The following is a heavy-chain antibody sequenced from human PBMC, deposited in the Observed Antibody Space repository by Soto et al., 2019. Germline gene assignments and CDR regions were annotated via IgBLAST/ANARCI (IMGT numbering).Heavy chain of an antibody. V-gene: IGHV4-34*01. CDR3: ARCTGPGDYVWGSYRYRYYFDY. CDR1: GGSFSGYY. D-gene: IGHD3-16*02. Sequence: QVQLQQWGAGLLKPSETLSLTCAVYGGSFSGYYWSWIRQPPGKGLEWIGEINHSGSTNYNPSLKSRVTISVDTSKNQFSLKLSSVTAADTAVYYCARCTGPGDYVWGSYRYRYYFDYWGQGTLVTVSS. J-gene: IGHJ4*02. CDR2: INHSGST.